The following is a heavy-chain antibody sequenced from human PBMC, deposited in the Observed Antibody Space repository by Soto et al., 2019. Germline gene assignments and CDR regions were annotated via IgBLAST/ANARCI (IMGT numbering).Heavy chain of an antibody. CDR3: ARVVGYTPYPLRASYYYGMDV. D-gene: IGHD2-2*01. J-gene: IGHJ6*02. V-gene: IGHV3-7*01. CDR2: IKQDGSEK. CDR1: GFTFSSYW. Sequence: EVQLVESGGGLVQPGGSLRLSCAASGFTFSSYWMSWVRQAPGKGLEWVANIKQDGSEKYYVDSVKGRFTISRDNAKNSRYLQMNGRRAVDPAGYYCARVVGYTPYPLRASYYYGMDVWGQGTTVTVSS.